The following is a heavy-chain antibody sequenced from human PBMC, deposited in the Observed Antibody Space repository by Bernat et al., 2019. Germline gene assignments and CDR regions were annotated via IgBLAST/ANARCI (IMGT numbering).Heavy chain of an antibody. CDR2: IHYSGTT. J-gene: IGHJ4*02. Sequence: QVQLQQWGAGLLKPSETLSLTCSISGGSISSNSYYWGWIRQPPGKGLEWIGSIHYSGTTYYNPSLESRLTISVDTSKNQFSLKLRSVTAADTAVYYCARTLGVAAATGGYWGQGTLVTVSS. D-gene: IGHD6-13*01. CDR3: ARTLGVAAATGGY. CDR1: GGSISSNSYY. V-gene: IGHV4-39*01.